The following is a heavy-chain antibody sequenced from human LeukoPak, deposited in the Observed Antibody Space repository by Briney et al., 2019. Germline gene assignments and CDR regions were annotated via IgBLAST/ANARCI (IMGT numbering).Heavy chain of an antibody. D-gene: IGHD3-10*01. CDR1: GGSISSYY. V-gene: IGHV4-59*08. J-gene: IGHJ4*02. CDR2: IYHSGSA. Sequence: SEPLSLTCTVSGGSISSYYWRWIRQPAGKGLEWIGSIYHSGSAYYNPSLKSRVTISVDTSKNQFSLKLNSVTAADTAVYYCARRDYYYGHFDYWGQGTLVTVSS. CDR3: ARRDYYYGHFDY.